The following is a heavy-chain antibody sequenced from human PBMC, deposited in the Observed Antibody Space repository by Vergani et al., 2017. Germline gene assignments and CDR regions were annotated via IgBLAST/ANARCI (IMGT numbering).Heavy chain of an antibody. J-gene: IGHJ3*02. Sequence: QVQLQQSGPGLVKPSQTLSLTCAISGDSVSSNSAAWNWIRQSPSRGLEWLGRTYYRSKWYNDYAVSVKSRITINPDTSKNQFSLQLNSVTPEDTAVYYCARVRYYDSSGPTGMEPYAFDIWGQGTMVTVSS. CDR2: TYYRSKWYN. D-gene: IGHD3-22*01. CDR3: ARVRYYDSSGPTGMEPYAFDI. CDR1: GDSVSSNSAA. V-gene: IGHV6-1*01.